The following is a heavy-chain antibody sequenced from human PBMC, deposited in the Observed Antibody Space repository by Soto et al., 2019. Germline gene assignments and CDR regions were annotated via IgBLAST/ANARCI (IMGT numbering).Heavy chain of an antibody. D-gene: IGHD3-22*01. J-gene: IGHJ4*02. CDR3: ARVRRSGDYWDYVDY. CDR2: IYYSGST. V-gene: IGHV4-59*01. Sequence: QVQLQESGPGLVKPSETLSLTCTVSGDSINNYYWTWIRQPPGKGLEWIGNIYYSGSTSYNPSLESRVIISVARFKNQISLKVSSVNAADTAVYHCARVRRSGDYWDYVDYWGQGALVTVSS. CDR1: GDSINNYY.